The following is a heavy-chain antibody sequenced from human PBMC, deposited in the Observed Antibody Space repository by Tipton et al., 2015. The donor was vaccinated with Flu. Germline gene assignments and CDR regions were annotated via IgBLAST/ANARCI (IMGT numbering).Heavy chain of an antibody. V-gene: IGHV4-59*01. CDR2: VYYSGTP. CDR1: GDSLRSYY. CDR3: ARGGWEPHGGWFDP. J-gene: IGHJ5*02. D-gene: IGHD1-26*01. Sequence: LRLSCTASGDSLRSYYWSWIRQSPGKGLEWIGQVYYSGTPNYNPSLKSRVTISLDKSKNQFSLNMNSVTTADTAVFYCARGGWEPHGGWFDPWGQGILVTVSS.